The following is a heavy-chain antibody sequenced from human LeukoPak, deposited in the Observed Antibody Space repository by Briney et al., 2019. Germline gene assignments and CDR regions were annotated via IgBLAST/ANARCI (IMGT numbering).Heavy chain of an antibody. Sequence: GGSLRLSCAASEVTLTSNYMRWVRQAPGKGLQWVSVIYPGGDIYYSDSVKGRFIISRDNSKNTLSLQMNSLTADDTAVYYCVRGPRYYDDSGFHYGVFDIWGQGTVVTVSS. CDR2: IYPGGDI. D-gene: IGHD3-22*01. V-gene: IGHV3-53*01. CDR3: VRGPRYYDDSGFHYGVFDI. J-gene: IGHJ3*02. CDR1: EVTLTSNY.